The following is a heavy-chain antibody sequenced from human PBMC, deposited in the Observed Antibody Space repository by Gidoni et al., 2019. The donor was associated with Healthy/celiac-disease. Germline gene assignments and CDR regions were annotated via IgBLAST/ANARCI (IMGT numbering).Heavy chain of an antibody. CDR2: IYSGGST. Sequence: EVQLVESGGGLVQPGGSLRLSCAASGFTVSSNYMSWVRQAPGKGLEWVLVIYSGGSTYYADSVKGRFTISRHNSKNTLYLQMNSLRAEDTAVYYCARVYCSSTSCYDYFDYWGQGTLVTVSS. CDR3: ARVYCSSTSCYDYFDY. CDR1: GFTVSSNY. J-gene: IGHJ4*02. V-gene: IGHV3-53*04. D-gene: IGHD2-2*01.